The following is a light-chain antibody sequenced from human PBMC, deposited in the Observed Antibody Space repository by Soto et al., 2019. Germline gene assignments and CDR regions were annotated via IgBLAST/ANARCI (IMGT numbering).Light chain of an antibody. J-gene: IGKJ5*01. CDR3: QQYGSSPLIS. CDR1: QTVSITH. Sequence: VLTQSPGTLSLSPGESATLSCRASQTVSITHLTWYQQKPGQAPRLLIFGASKRATGIPDRFSGSGSGRDFTLTISGLEPEDFAVYYCQQYGSSPLISFGQGTRLEIK. V-gene: IGKV3-20*01. CDR2: GAS.